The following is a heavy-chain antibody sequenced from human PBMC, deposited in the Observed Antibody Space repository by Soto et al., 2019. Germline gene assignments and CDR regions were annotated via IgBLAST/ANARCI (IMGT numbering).Heavy chain of an antibody. V-gene: IGHV3-74*01. CDR2: INHDGSKT. CDR1: KFSFNNYW. D-gene: IGHD6-13*01. Sequence: GGSLRLSCAASKFSFNNYWMHWVRQVPGKGPAWVSRINHDGSKTEYADSVKGRFTISRDNTNNTLYLQMDSLRVEDTAMYYCVREPWGFSGTWYDYWGQGTLVTVS. J-gene: IGHJ4*02. CDR3: VREPWGFSGTWYDY.